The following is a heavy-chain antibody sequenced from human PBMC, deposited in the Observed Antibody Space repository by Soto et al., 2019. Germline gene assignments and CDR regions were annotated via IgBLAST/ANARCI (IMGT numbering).Heavy chain of an antibody. CDR3: VRRVSAKYYY. Sequence: EVQLAESGGGMVQPGGSLRLSCVASGFTFSSYDMHWVRQAPGKGLEYVSSISSNGGTTYYGNSVKGRFTISRDNSKNTLYLQMGSLRAEYMAVYYCVRRVSAKYYYWGVGTLVTVSS. CDR2: ISSNGGTT. CDR1: GFTFSSYD. J-gene: IGHJ4*02. V-gene: IGHV3-64*01.